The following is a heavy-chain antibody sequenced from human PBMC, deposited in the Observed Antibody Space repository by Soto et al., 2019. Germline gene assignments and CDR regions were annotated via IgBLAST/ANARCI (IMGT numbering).Heavy chain of an antibody. J-gene: IGHJ6*02. D-gene: IGHD3-22*01. CDR2: IIPIFGTA. Sequence: QVQLVQSGAEVKKPGSSVKVSCKASGGTFSSYAISWVRQAPGQGLEWMGGIIPIFGTANSAQKFQGRVTISADESASTAYMELSRLRSEDTAVYYCARADYYDSSGYRTLYYYYGMDVWGQGTTVTVSS. CDR3: ARADYYDSSGYRTLYYYYGMDV. V-gene: IGHV1-69*01. CDR1: GGTFSSYA.